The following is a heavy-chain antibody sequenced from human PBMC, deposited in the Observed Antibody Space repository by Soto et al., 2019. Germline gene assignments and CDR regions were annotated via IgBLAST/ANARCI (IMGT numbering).Heavy chain of an antibody. D-gene: IGHD2-8*02. V-gene: IGHV1-18*01. CDR3: ARDTGYYDF. CDR1: GYTFSSYS. J-gene: IGHJ4*02. Sequence: QVQMVQSGAEVKQPGASVKISCKTSGYTFSSYSINWVRQGPGQGFEWMAWISTTSGNTHYAERVQGRVTVTLDKSARTAFMEMWGLTSDDTAVYFCARDTGYYDFWGQGTLVTVSS. CDR2: ISTTSGNT.